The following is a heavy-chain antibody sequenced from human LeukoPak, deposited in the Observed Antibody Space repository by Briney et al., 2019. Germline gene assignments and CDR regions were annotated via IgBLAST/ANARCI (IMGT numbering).Heavy chain of an antibody. J-gene: IGHJ4*02. V-gene: IGHV3-23*01. Sequence: GSLRLSCAASGFTFSSYAMSWVRQAPGKGLEWVSAISGSGGSTYYADSVKGRFTISRDNSKNTLYLQMNSLRAEDAAVYYCAKSGYNYYDSSGYADYWGQGTLVTVSS. CDR1: GFTFSSYA. CDR2: ISGSGGST. CDR3: AKSGYNYYDSSGYADY. D-gene: IGHD3-22*01.